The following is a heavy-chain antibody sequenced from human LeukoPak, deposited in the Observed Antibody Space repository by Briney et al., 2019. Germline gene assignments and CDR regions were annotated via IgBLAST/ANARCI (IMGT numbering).Heavy chain of an antibody. D-gene: IGHD5-24*01. J-gene: IGHJ5*02. V-gene: IGHV1-69*06. CDR2: IIPIFGTA. CDR1: GGTFSSYA. Sequence: ASVKVSCKASGGTFSSYAISWVRQAPGQGLEWMGGIIPIFGTANYAQKFQGRVTITADKSTSTAYMELSSLRSEDTAVYYCARTVEMAPFTGICWFDPWGQGTLVTVSS. CDR3: ARTVEMAPFTGICWFDP.